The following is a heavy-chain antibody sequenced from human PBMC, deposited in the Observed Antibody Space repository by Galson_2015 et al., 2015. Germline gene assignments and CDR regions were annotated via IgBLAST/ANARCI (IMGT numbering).Heavy chain of an antibody. CDR2: ISSSSSTK. J-gene: IGHJ4*02. CDR3: ARDSRYSSSSQGVDY. Sequence: SLRLSCAASGFTFSSYRMNWVRQAPGKGLEWVSYISSSSSTKYYADSVKGRFTISRDNAKNSLYLQMNSLRDEDTAEYYCARDSRYSSSSQGVDYWGQGTLVTVSS. D-gene: IGHD6-6*01. V-gene: IGHV3-48*02. CDR1: GFTFSSYR.